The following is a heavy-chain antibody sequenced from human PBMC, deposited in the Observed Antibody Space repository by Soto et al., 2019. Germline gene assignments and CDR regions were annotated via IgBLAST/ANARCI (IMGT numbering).Heavy chain of an antibody. Sequence: QVQLVESGGGVVQPGRSLRLSCAASGFTFSSYGMHWVRQAPGKGLEWVAVISYDGSNKYYADSVKGRFTISRDNSKNTLYLQMNSLRAEDTAMYYGANAGESYSSGWYGYFQHWGQGTLVTVSS. CDR2: ISYDGSNK. J-gene: IGHJ1*01. V-gene: IGHV3-30*18. D-gene: IGHD6-19*01. CDR3: ANAGESYSSGWYGYFQH. CDR1: GFTFSSYG.